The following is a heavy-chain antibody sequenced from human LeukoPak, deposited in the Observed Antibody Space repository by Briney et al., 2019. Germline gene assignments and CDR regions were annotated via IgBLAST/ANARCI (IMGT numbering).Heavy chain of an antibody. CDR1: GFDFSNYW. V-gene: IGHV3-7*03. CDR3: ASNYGG. CDR2: IKQDGSEK. D-gene: IGHD4-11*01. J-gene: IGHJ4*02. Sequence: GGSLRLSCAASGFDFSNYWMYWVRQAPGKGLEWVANIKQDGSEKYYVDSVRGRFTISRDNARNSLSLQMNSLRAEDTAVYYCASNYGGWGQGTLVTVSS.